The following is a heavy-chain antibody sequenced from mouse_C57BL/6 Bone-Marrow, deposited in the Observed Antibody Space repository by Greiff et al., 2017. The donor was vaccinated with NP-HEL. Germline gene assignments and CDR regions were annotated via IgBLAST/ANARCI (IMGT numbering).Heavy chain of an antibody. D-gene: IGHD2-3*01. CDR3: ARIQLYDGYYTFSY. Sequence: QVTLKVCGPGILQSSQTLSLTCSFSGFSLSTSGMGVSWIRQPSGKGLEWLAHIYWDDDKRYNPSLKSRLTISKDTSRNQVFLKITSVDTADTATYYCARIQLYDGYYTFSYWGQGTLVTVSA. CDR1: GFSLSTSGMG. CDR2: IYWDDDK. V-gene: IGHV8-12*01. J-gene: IGHJ3*01.